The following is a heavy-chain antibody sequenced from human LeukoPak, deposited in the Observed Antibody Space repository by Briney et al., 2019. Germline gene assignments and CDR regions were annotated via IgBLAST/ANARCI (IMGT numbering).Heavy chain of an antibody. V-gene: IGHV3-23*01. CDR1: GFTFSTYA. J-gene: IGHJ4*02. CDR2: ISGSDVST. Sequence: GGSLRLSCAASGFTFSTYAMGWVRQAPGKGLEWVSGISGSDVSTYYADSVKGRFTISRDNSKKTVYLQMNSLRAEDTAVYYCAKEGGYSSSSVDYWGQGTLVTVSS. D-gene: IGHD6-6*01. CDR3: AKEGGYSSSSVDY.